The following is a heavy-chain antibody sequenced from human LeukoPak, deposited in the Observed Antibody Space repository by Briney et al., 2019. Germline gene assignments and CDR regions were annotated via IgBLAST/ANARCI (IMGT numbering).Heavy chain of an antibody. D-gene: IGHD3-22*01. Sequence: GASVKVSCKASGGTFSSYAISWVRQAPGQGLEWMGGIIPIFGTANYAQKFQGRVTITADESTSTAYMELSSLRSEDTAVYYCARAPRGDSSGYFPYWGQGTLVTASS. J-gene: IGHJ4*02. CDR1: GGTFSSYA. CDR2: IIPIFGTA. V-gene: IGHV1-69*13. CDR3: ARAPRGDSSGYFPY.